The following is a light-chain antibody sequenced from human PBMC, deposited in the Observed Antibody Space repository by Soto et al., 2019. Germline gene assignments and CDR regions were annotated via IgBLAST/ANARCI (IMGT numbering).Light chain of an antibody. CDR1: QSVASN. CDR2: GTS. Sequence: EIVMTQYPASLSVSPGESVTLSCRASQSVASNLAWYQQKPGQAPRLLIYGTSTRATGVPDRFSGSGSGTDVTITISSLQDADCAVYHCQHYNSWTITFGQGTRLEIK. J-gene: IGKJ5*01. V-gene: IGKV3-15*01. CDR3: QHYNSWTIT.